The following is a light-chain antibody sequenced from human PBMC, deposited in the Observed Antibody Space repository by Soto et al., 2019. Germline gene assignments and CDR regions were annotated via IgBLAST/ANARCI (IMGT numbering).Light chain of an antibody. CDR3: QQYNNYWT. CDR1: RDVGSD. J-gene: IGKJ1*01. V-gene: IGKV1-17*01. CDR2: AAS. Sequence: HMTQSPSSLSASVGEKIIITCRASRDVGSDVSWYQQKPGQAPKLLIYAASNLYTGVPSRFSGSGSGTEFTLSISSLQPDDSATYYCQQYNNYWTFGQGTKVDIK.